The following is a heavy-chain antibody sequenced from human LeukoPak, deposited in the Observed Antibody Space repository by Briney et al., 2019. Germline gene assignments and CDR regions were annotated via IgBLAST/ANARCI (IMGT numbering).Heavy chain of an antibody. CDR3: AIQTGTVDY. D-gene: IGHD1-1*01. J-gene: IGHJ4*02. CDR2: IYYSGST. CDR1: GGSISSYY. Sequence: SETLSLTCTVSGGSISSYYWSWIRQPPGKGLEWIGSIYYSGSTYYNASLKSRVTISVDTSKNQFSLKLSSVTAADTAVYYCAIQTGTVDYWGQGTLVTVSS. V-gene: IGHV4-59*05.